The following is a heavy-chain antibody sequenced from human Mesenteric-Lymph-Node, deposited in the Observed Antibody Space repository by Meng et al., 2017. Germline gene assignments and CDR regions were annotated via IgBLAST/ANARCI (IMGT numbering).Heavy chain of an antibody. D-gene: IGHD2-8*02. V-gene: IGHV4-34*12. CDR3: ARRPTGIDY. J-gene: IGHJ4*02. CDR1: GGSLIGSS. Sequence: VQLPPCGAGLLIPPAPRSLPCAVTGGSLIGSSWTGIRPPPGKGLEWIGEILPGGSPSSNPSLKSRVTISIDTSKNQLSLMLSSVTAADTAVYYCARRPTGIDYWGQGTLVTVSS. CDR2: ILPGGSP.